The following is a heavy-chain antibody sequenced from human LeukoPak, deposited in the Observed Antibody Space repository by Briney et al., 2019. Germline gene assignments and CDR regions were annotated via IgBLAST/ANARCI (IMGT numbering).Heavy chain of an antibody. Sequence: GGSLRLSCKTSGFSFGEYALSWVRQAPGKGLEWVSAISSSSSSTSYADSVKGRFTISRDNAKNSLFLQINSLRAEDTAVYYCAPSCGSDCPGAYWGQGTLVTVSS. D-gene: IGHD2-21*02. V-gene: IGHV3-21*04. CDR3: APSCGSDCPGAY. CDR1: GFSFGEYA. J-gene: IGHJ4*02. CDR2: ISSSSSST.